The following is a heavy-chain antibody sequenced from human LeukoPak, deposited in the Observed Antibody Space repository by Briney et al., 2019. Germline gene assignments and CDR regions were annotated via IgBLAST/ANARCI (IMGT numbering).Heavy chain of an antibody. CDR2: IYHSGST. CDR1: GVSISSGNW. Sequence: SETLSLTCSVSGVSISSGNWWSWVRQPPGKGLEWIGDIYHSGSTNYKPSLKSRVTISVDKSNNQFSLRLNSVTAADTAVYYCARGPLIDYWGQGTSVTVSS. V-gene: IGHV4-4*02. CDR3: ARGPLIDY. J-gene: IGHJ4*02.